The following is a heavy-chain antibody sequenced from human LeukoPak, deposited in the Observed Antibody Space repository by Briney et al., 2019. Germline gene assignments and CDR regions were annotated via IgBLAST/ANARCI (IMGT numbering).Heavy chain of an antibody. V-gene: IGHV1-46*01. CDR3: ARANFYDSSGRYFYCGMDV. D-gene: IGHD3-22*01. Sequence: ASVKVSCKASGYTLTNYYIHWVRQAPGQGLEWMGIINPTGGSTTYAQKFQGRVTMTRDTSTSTVYMELSSLRSEDTAVYYCARANFYDSSGRYFYCGMDVWGQGTTVTVSS. CDR2: INPTGGST. CDR1: GYTLTNYY. J-gene: IGHJ6*02.